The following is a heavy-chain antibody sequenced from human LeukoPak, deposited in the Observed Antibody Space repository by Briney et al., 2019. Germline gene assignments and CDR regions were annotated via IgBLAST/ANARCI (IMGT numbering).Heavy chain of an antibody. V-gene: IGHV1-8*01. CDR3: ARGRGRGAGSSTKHDY. CDR2: MNPNSGNT. D-gene: IGHD1-26*01. Sequence: GASVKVSCKASGYTFTSYDINWVRQATGQGLEWMGWMNPNSGNTGYAQKFQGRVTMTRNTSISTAYMELSSLRSEDTAVYYCARGRGRGAGSSTKHDYWGQGTLVTVSS. J-gene: IGHJ4*02. CDR1: GYTFTSYD.